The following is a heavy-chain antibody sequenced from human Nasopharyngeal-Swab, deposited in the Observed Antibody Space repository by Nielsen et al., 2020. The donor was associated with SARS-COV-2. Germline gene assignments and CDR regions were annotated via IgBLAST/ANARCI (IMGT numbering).Heavy chain of an antibody. J-gene: IGHJ6*02. CDR1: GYTFTSYA. D-gene: IGHD5-18*01. V-gene: IGHV1-2*02. CDR2: INPNSGGT. CDR3: ARKEATAMEELYYYGMDV. Sequence: ASVKVSCKASGYTFTSYAMHWVRQAPGQGLEWMGWINPNSGGTNYAQKFQGRVTMTRDTSISTAYMELSRLRSDDTAVYYCARKEATAMEELYYYGMDVWGQGTTVTVSS.